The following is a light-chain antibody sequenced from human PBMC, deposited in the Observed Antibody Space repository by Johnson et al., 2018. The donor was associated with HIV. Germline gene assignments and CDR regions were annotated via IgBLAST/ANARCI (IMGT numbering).Light chain of an antibody. CDR1: SSNIGNNY. CDR3: GTWDSSLSAYV. J-gene: IGLJ1*01. V-gene: IGLV1-51*02. Sequence: QSVLTQPPSVSAAPGQKVTISCSGSSSNIGNNYVSWYQQLPGTAPKLLIYENNKRPPGIPDRFSGSKSGTSATLGITGLQTGDEADYYCGTWDSSLSAYVFGTGTQVTVL. CDR2: ENN.